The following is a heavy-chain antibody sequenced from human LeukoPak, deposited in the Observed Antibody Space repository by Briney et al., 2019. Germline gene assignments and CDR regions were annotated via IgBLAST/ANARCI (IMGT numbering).Heavy chain of an antibody. J-gene: IGHJ4*02. CDR2: ISGSGGST. CDR3: AKEKSRVMALDY. D-gene: IGHD3-16*01. Sequence: GGSLRLSCVASGFTFSSYSMNWVRQAPGKGLEWVSAISGSGGSTYYADSVKGRFTISRDNSKNTLYLQMNSLRAEDTAVYYCAKEKSRVMALDYWGQGTLVSVSS. V-gene: IGHV3-23*01. CDR1: GFTFSSYS.